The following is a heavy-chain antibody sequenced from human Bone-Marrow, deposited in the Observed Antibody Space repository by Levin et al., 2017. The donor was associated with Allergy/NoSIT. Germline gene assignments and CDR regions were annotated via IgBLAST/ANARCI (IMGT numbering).Heavy chain of an antibody. D-gene: IGHD1-26*01. J-gene: IGHJ6*04. CDR1: GFTFSHYW. V-gene: IGHV3-74*03. CDR3: ARDPSGLGSRSGMDV. CDR2: INNEGSSA. Sequence: GGSLRLSCAASGFTFSHYWMHWVRQAPGKGLVWVSSINNEGSSAMYADAVKGRFTISRDTATNTLYLQMNSLRVDDRAVYYCARDPSGLGSRSGMDVWGTGTTVTVSS.